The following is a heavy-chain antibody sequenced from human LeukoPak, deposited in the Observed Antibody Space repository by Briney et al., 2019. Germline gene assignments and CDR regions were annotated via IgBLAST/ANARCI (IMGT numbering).Heavy chain of an antibody. J-gene: IGHJ6*03. Sequence: SETLSLTCTVSDDSITMYYWTWIRQPPGKGLEWIGEINHSGSTNYNPSLKSRVTISVDTSKNQFSLKLSSVTAADTAVYYCAVLSSHYYYYYMDVWGKGTTVTISS. V-gene: IGHV4-34*01. CDR2: INHSGST. CDR3: AVLSSHYYYYYMDV. CDR1: DDSITMYY. D-gene: IGHD2-2*01.